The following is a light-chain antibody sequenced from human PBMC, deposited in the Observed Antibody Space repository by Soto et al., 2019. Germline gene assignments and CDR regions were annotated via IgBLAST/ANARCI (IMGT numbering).Light chain of an antibody. CDR2: GSS. V-gene: IGKV3-20*01. J-gene: IGKJ1*01. CDR1: QSVSSAY. Sequence: EIVLTQSPGTLSLSPGERATLSCRASQSVSSAYLAWYQQKLGLAPRLIIYGSSNRTTGLPDRFSGSGSGEDSTLTSSRLEPEDFAVYYCQQYGSSRWTFGEGTKVEIK. CDR3: QQYGSSRWT.